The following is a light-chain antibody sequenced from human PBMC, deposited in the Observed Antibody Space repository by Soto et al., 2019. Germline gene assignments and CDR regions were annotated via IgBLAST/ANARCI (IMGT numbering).Light chain of an antibody. CDR3: SSYTSTTLV. CDR2: EVS. Sequence: QSALTQPASVSGSPGQSITISCTGTSSDVGGYDFVSWYQHHPGKVPKLMIFEVSKRPSGVSNRFSGSKSGNTASLTISGLQAEDEADYYCSSYTSTTLVFGGGTKLTAL. CDR1: SSDVGGYDF. V-gene: IGLV2-14*01. J-gene: IGLJ2*01.